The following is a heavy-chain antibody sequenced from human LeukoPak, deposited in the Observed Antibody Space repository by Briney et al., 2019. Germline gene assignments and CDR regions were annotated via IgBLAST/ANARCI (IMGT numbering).Heavy chain of an antibody. CDR2: TYYRSKWYN. D-gene: IGHD1-26*01. CDR1: GDSVSSNSAA. J-gene: IGHJ6*03. V-gene: IGHV6-1*01. Sequence: SQTLSLTCAISGDSVSSNSAAWNWIRQSPSRGLEWLGRTYYRSKWYNDYAVSVKSRITINPDTSKNQFSLQLNSVTPEDTAVYYCARGGVGDGDWKYYYYYYYMDVWGKGTTVTVSS. CDR3: ARGGVGDGDWKYYYYYYYMDV.